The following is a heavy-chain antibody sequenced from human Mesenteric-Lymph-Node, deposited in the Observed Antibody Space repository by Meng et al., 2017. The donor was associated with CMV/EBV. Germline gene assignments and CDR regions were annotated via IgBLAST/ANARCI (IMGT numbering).Heavy chain of an antibody. V-gene: IGHV4-34*01. CDR2: INHSGST. CDR1: GGSFSGYY. CDR3: ARGRMTYDYVWGSYRPFDP. Sequence: GSLRLSCAVYGGSFSGYYWSWIRQPPGKGLEWIGEINHSGSTNYNPSLKSRVTISVDTSKNQFSLKLSSVTAADTAVYYCARGRMTYDYVWGSYRPFDPWGQGTLVTVSS. J-gene: IGHJ5*02. D-gene: IGHD3-16*02.